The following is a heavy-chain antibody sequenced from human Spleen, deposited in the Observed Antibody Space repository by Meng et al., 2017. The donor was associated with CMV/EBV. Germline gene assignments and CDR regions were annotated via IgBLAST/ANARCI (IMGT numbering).Heavy chain of an antibody. Sequence: LSCADSGFTFSSYSMTWVRQAPGKGLEWVSSISSSSSFIYYADSVKGRFTISRDNAKNSVDLQMNSLRAEDTAVYYCAREQSVWFDPWGQGTLVTVSS. CDR2: ISSSSSFI. V-gene: IGHV3-21*01. CDR3: AREQSVWFDP. CDR1: GFTFSSYS. J-gene: IGHJ5*02.